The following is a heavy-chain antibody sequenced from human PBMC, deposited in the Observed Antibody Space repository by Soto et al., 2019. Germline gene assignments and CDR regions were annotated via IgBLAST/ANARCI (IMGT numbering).Heavy chain of an antibody. CDR1: GDSVSSNSAA. D-gene: IGHD3-9*01. V-gene: IGHV6-1*01. J-gene: IGHJ6*02. CDR2: TYYRSKWYN. Sequence: SQTLSLTCAISGDSVSSNSAAWNWSMQSPSRGLEWLGRTYYRSKWYNDYAVSVKSRITINPDTSKNQFSLQLNSVTPEDTAVYYCARGRVYDILTGSYYYYGMDVWGQGTTVTVSS. CDR3: ARGRVYDILTGSYYYYGMDV.